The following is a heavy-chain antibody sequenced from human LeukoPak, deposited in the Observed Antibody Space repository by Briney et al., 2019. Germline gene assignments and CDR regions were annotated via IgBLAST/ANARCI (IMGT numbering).Heavy chain of an antibody. CDR3: ASPIAAAGTGDAFDI. CDR2: SYYSGSA. CDR1: GGSISSSSYY. D-gene: IGHD6-13*01. V-gene: IGHV4-39*01. Sequence: SETLSLTCTVSGGSISSSSYYWGWIRQPPGKGLEWIGSSYYSGSAYYYPCRKTRATISVDTSKNQFSLKLSSVTAADTAVYCCASPIAAAGTGDAFDIWGQGTMVTVSS. J-gene: IGHJ3*02.